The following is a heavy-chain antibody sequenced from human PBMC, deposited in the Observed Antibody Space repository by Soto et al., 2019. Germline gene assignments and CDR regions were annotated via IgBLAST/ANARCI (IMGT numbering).Heavy chain of an antibody. CDR3: ARGSGYYYLEY. V-gene: IGHV1-3*01. D-gene: IGHD3-22*01. CDR1: GYTFTNYA. CDR2: INAGNGNT. Sequence: QVQLVQSGAEVKKPGASVKVSCKASGYTFTNYAMHWVRQAPGQRLEWMGWINAGNGNTKYSQQFKGRVTITRDTSASTAYMELSSLRSEDTAVYYCARGSGYYYLEYWGQGTLVTVSS. J-gene: IGHJ4*02.